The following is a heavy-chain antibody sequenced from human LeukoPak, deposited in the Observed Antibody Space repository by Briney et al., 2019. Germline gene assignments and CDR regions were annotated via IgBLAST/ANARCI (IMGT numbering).Heavy chain of an antibody. CDR2: ITTYNGNT. CDR1: GYTFTNYD. D-gene: IGHD3-10*01. Sequence: ASVKVSCKASGYTFTNYDFTWVRQAPGQGLEWMGWITTYNGNTNYAQKLQGRVTMTTDTSTSTAYMELRSLRSDDTAVYYCARVEITMVRGVIITADAFDIWGQGTMVTVSS. V-gene: IGHV1-18*01. J-gene: IGHJ3*02. CDR3: ARVEITMVRGVIITADAFDI.